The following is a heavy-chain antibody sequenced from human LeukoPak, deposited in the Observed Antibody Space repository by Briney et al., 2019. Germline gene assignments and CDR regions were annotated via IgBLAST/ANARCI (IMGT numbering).Heavy chain of an antibody. CDR1: GYTLTTYD. D-gene: IGHD4-23*01. CDR3: AGETPSRYFDY. CDR2: MNPNSGRT. V-gene: IGHV1-8*01. Sequence: ASVKVSCKASGYTLTTYDINWVRPAPGQGLEWMGWMNPNSGRTGYALKFQDRISITRNTSISTAYMELSSLESEDTAVYYCAGETPSRYFDYWGQGTLVTVSS. J-gene: IGHJ4*02.